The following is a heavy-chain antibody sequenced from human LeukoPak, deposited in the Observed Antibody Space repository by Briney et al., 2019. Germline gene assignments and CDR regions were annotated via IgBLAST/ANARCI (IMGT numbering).Heavy chain of an antibody. CDR1: GGSISSYY. CDR2: IYYSGST. V-gene: IGHV4-59*12. D-gene: IGHD5-24*01. Sequence: SETLSLTCTVSGGSISSYYWSWIRQPPGKGLEWIGYIYYSGSTKYNPYLTSRVTMSVDTSKNQFSLKLSSVTAADTAVYYCARGRGWLPTDYWGQGTLVTVSS. CDR3: ARGRGWLPTDY. J-gene: IGHJ4*02.